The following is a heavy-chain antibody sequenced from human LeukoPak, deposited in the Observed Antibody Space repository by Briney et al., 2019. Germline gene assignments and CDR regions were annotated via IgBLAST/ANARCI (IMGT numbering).Heavy chain of an antibody. J-gene: IGHJ4*02. D-gene: IGHD6-13*01. Sequence: ASVKVSCKASGYTFTGYYMHWVRQAPGQGLEWMGWINPNSGDTNYAQKFQGRVTMTRDTSISTAYMELSRLRSDDTAVYYCARGGSSWYLPFDYWGQGTLVTVSS. CDR2: INPNSGDT. CDR3: ARGGSSWYLPFDY. V-gene: IGHV1-2*02. CDR1: GYTFTGYY.